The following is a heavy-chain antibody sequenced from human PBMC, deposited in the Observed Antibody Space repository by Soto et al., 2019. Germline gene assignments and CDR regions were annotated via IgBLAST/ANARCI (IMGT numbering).Heavy chain of an antibody. D-gene: IGHD2-15*01. J-gene: IGHJ4*02. CDR3: ARDLRYCSGGSCYSVPFDY. Sequence: QVQLVQSGAEVKKPGSSVKVSCKASGGTFSSYTISWVRQAPGQGLEWMGGIIPIFGTANYAQKFQGRVTITADESTSTAYMELSSLRSEDTAVSYCARDLRYCSGGSCYSVPFDYWGQGTLVTVSS. CDR2: IIPIFGTA. CDR1: GGTFSSYT. V-gene: IGHV1-69*12.